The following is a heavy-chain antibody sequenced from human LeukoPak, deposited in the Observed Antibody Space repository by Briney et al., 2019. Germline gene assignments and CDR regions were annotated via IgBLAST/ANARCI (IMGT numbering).Heavy chain of an antibody. CDR1: GFTVSSNY. V-gene: IGHV3-23*01. D-gene: IGHD2-2*01. CDR2: ISGSGGST. Sequence: GGSLRLSCAASGFTVSSNYMSWVRQAPGKGLEWVSAISGSGGSTYYADSVKGRFTISRDNSKNTLYLQMNSLRAEDTAVYYCARGSSTSCYYNWFDPWGQGTLVTVSS. J-gene: IGHJ5*02. CDR3: ARGSSTSCYYNWFDP.